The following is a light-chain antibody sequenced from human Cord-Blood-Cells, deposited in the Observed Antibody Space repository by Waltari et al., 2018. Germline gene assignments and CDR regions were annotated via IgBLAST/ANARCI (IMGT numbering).Light chain of an antibody. V-gene: IGLV2-14*01. J-gene: IGLJ3*02. CDR1: SSDVGCYNS. CDR3: SSYTSSSTWV. Sequence: QSALTQPASVSGSPGQSITISCTGTSSDVGCYNSFSWYQQHPGKAPKLMIYDVSNRPSGVSNRFSGSKSGNTASLTISGLQAEDEADYYCSSYTSSSTWVFGGGTKLTVL. CDR2: DVS.